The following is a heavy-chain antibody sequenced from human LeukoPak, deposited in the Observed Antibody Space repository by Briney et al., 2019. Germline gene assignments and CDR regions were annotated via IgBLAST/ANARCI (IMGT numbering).Heavy chain of an antibody. D-gene: IGHD4-23*01. Sequence: PGGSLRLSCAASGFTFSNYALHWVRQAPGKGLEWVAVISYDGSYKYYADSVKGRFTISRDNSKNTAYLQMNSLRAEDTAVYYCARGARKGDDYGGFFDYWGQGTLVTVSS. V-gene: IGHV3-30*04. CDR3: ARGARKGDDYGGFFDY. CDR2: ISYDGSYK. J-gene: IGHJ4*02. CDR1: GFTFSNYA.